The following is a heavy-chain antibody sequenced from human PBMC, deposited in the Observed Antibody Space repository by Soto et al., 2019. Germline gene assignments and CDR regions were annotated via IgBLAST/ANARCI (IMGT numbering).Heavy chain of an antibody. V-gene: IGHV4-34*01. D-gene: IGHD3-16*01. CDR3: VGGTWTRFWFDP. CDR2: INHSGST. CDR1: GGSFSGYY. Sequence: QVQLQQWGAGLLKPSETLSLTCAVYGGSFSGYYWSWIRQPPGKGLEWIGEINHSGSTNYNPSLKSRVTISVDTYKNQFSLKLSSVTAADTAVYYCVGGTWTRFWFDPWGQGTLVTVSS. J-gene: IGHJ5*02.